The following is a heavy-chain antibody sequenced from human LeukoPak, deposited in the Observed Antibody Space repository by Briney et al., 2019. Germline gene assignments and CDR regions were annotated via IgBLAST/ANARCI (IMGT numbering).Heavy chain of an antibody. CDR2: IYHSGST. CDR3: ARQTTVTSDAFDI. D-gene: IGHD4-17*01. J-gene: IGHJ3*02. Sequence: SQTLSLTCTVSGGSISSGSYYWSWIRQPPGKGLEWIGYIYHSGSTYYNPSLKSRVTISVDRSKNQFSLKLSSVTAADTAVYYCARQTTVTSDAFDIWGQGTMVTVSS. V-gene: IGHV4-30-2*01. CDR1: GGSISSGSYY.